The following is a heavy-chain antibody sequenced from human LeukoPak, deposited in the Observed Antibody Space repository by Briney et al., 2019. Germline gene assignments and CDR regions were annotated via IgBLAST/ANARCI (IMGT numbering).Heavy chain of an antibody. CDR3: ARFVVVVVAVNPYNWFDP. D-gene: IGHD2-15*01. CDR1: GDSISSARNY. CDR2: VYSSGST. Sequence: KPSETLSLTCSVSGDSISSARNYWGWIRQSPGKGLEWLASVYSSGSTHSNPSLTSRVSISVDTSKNQFSLKLSSVTAADTAVYYCARFVVVVVAVNPYNWFDPWGQGTLVTVSS. J-gene: IGHJ5*02. V-gene: IGHV4-39*07.